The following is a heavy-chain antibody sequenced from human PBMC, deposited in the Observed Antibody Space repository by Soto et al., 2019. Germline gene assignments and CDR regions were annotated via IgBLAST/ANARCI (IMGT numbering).Heavy chain of an antibody. Sequence: QVQLQQSGPRLVKPSQTLILTCAISGDSVSSNSASWNWIRQSPSRGLEWLGRTYFRSKWYNESADSVKSRITINSDTSRNQFSRQLNSVTPEDTAVYYCVKEGGYVGWLDPWGQGTLVTVSS. J-gene: IGHJ5*02. D-gene: IGHD2-2*01. CDR1: GDSVSSNSAS. V-gene: IGHV6-1*01. CDR2: TYFRSKWYN. CDR3: VKEGGYVGWLDP.